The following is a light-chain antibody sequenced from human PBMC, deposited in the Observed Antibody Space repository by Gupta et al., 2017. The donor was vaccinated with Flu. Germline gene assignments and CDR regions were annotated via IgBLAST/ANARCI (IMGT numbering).Light chain of an antibody. CDR3: QQYKTWPYT. CDR1: QDISTN. V-gene: IGKV3D-15*01. J-gene: IGKJ2*01. CDR2: GAS. Sequence: DIAMTQSPATVSVSPGERVTLLCRASQDISTNLAWYLQKPGQPPSLFVYGASTRATGVPARVSGAGSGTEFTLTIDGLRSEDVAVYYCQQYKTWPYTFGQGTKLEI.